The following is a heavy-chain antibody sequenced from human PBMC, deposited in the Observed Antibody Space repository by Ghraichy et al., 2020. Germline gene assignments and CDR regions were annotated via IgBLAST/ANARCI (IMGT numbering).Heavy chain of an antibody. CDR1: GGSISGYY. Sequence: SETLSLTCAVYGGSISGYYWSWIRQPPGKGLEWIGEINQSGSTNYNPSLKSRVTISVDTSKNQFSLKLSSVTAADTAVYYCARHRIQLWLGYFDYWGQGTRVTVSS. CDR2: INQSGST. V-gene: IGHV4-34*01. CDR3: ARHRIQLWLGYFDY. D-gene: IGHD5-18*01. J-gene: IGHJ4*02.